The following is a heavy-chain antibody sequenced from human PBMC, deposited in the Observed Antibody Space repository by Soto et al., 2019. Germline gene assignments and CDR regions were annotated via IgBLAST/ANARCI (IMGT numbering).Heavy chain of an antibody. J-gene: IGHJ5*02. CDR3: ARDYFDSSDYTTNWFDP. V-gene: IGHV4-34*01. Sequence: SETLSLTCAVYDESLSDAYYTWTRQPPGKGLEWIGEIHPSGNTYYNPSLKTRVTLSQDTSKNQFSLKLTSVTAADTALYYCARDYFDSSDYTTNWFDPWGQGALVTVSS. D-gene: IGHD3-22*01. CDR2: IHPSGNT. CDR1: DESLSDAY.